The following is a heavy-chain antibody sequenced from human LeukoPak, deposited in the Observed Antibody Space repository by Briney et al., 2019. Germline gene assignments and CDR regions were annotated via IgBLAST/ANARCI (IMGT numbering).Heavy chain of an antibody. J-gene: IGHJ5*02. CDR2: IIPIFGTA. D-gene: IGHD3-22*01. V-gene: IGHV1-69*05. CDR1: GGTFSSYA. CDR3: ARVPDSSAWTFDP. Sequence: SVKVSCKASGGTFSSYAISWVRQAPGQGLEWMGRIIPIFGTANYAQKFQGRVTITTDESTSTAYMELSSLRSEDTAVYYCARVPDSSAWTFDPWGQGTLVTISS.